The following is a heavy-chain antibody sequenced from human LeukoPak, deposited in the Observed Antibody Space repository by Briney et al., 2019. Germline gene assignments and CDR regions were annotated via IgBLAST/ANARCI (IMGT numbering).Heavy chain of an antibody. CDR2: ISSSGSTI. D-gene: IGHD5-24*01. Sequence: GGSLRLSCAASGFTFSSYEMNWVRQAPGKGLEWVSYISSSGSTIYYADSVKGRFTISRDNAKNSLYLQMNSLRAEDTAVYYCAQDGASIRFDNWGQGTLVTVSS. CDR1: GFTFSSYE. V-gene: IGHV3-48*03. CDR3: AQDGASIRFDN. J-gene: IGHJ4*02.